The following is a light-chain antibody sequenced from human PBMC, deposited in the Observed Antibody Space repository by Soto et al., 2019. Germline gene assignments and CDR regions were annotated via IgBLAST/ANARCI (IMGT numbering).Light chain of an antibody. CDR1: SSDVGSYNS. J-gene: IGLJ1*01. CDR2: EVS. CDR3: SSYASSTSYV. Sequence: QSALTQPASVSGSPGQSITISCTGTSSDVGSYNSVSWYQQHPGKAPKLMIYEVSNRPSGISNRFSGSKSGNTASLTISGLQADDEADYYCSSYASSTSYVFGTGPSSPS. V-gene: IGLV2-14*01.